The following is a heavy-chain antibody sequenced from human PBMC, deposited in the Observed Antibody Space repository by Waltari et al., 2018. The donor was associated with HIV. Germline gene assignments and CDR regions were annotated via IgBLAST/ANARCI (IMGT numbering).Heavy chain of an antibody. CDR1: GFPFSSFW. V-gene: IGHV3-74*01. CDR2: ISSDGRAT. J-gene: IGHJ4*02. CDR3: ARGVTVATITPFDQ. D-gene: IGHD5-12*01. Sequence: EVQLVESGGGLVQPGGSQRLSCEASGFPFSSFWMPWVPQFPGKGLEWVARISSDGRATTYVDSVKGRFTVSRDNAKNTLSLQMNSLRAEDTAVYYCARGVTVATITPFDQWGQGTLVTVSS.